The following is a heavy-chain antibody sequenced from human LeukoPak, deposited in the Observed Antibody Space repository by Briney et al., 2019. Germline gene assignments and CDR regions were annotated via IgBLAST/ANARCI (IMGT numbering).Heavy chain of an antibody. Sequence: SETLSLTCTVSGGSISSGGYYWSWIRQPPGKGLEWIGYIYHSGSSYYNPSLKSRVTISVDRSKNQFSLKLSSVTAADTAVYYCASFSIGGFGDNMDVWGKGTTVTVSS. CDR2: IYHSGSS. V-gene: IGHV4-30-2*01. D-gene: IGHD3-10*01. J-gene: IGHJ6*03. CDR1: GGSISSGGYY. CDR3: ASFSIGGFGDNMDV.